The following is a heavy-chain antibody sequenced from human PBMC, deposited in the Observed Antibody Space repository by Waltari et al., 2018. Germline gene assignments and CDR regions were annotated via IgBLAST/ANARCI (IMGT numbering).Heavy chain of an antibody. CDR3: ATDGGEAVAGPNAEYFQH. V-gene: IGHV1-24*01. D-gene: IGHD6-19*01. Sequence: QVQLVQSGAEVKKPGASVKVSCQVSGSTLPELSLHWVRQAPGKGLEWMGGFDPEDGETIYAQKFQGRVTMTEDTSTDTAYMELSSLRSEDTAVYYCATDGGEAVAGPNAEYFQHWGQGTLVTVSS. CDR2: FDPEDGET. CDR1: GSTLPELS. J-gene: IGHJ1*01.